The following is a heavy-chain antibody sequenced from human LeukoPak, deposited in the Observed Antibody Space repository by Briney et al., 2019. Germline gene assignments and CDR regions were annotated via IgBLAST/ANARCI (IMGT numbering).Heavy chain of an antibody. V-gene: IGHV3-30*04. J-gene: IGHJ4*02. CDR2: ITYDGSNK. CDR1: GFTFSSYT. D-gene: IGHD6-19*01. CDR3: ARTSYSSGWSPFDY. Sequence: PGGSLRLSCAASGFTFSSYTMRWVRQAPGKGREWGAVITYDGSNKYYTDSVKGRFTISRDNSKNTLYLQMNSLRADDTAMYYCARTSYSSGWSPFDYWGQGTLVTVPS.